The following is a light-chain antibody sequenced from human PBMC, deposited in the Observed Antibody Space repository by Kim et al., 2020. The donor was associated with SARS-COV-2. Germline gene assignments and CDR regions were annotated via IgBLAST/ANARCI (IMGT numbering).Light chain of an antibody. Sequence: EIVLTQSPGTLSVSPGDTATLSCRASQSVGRFLAWHQHSPGQVPRLLISNASNRATGVPARFSGSGSGTDFALTINNLEPEDFTVYYCQQRSDWPLTFGGGTKLEI. CDR3: QQRSDWPLT. CDR1: QSVGRF. CDR2: NAS. V-gene: IGKV3-11*01. J-gene: IGKJ4*01.